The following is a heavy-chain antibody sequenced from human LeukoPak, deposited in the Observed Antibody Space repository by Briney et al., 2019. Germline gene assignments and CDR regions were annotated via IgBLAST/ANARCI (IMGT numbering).Heavy chain of an antibody. CDR3: ARMADGGSYYFDY. J-gene: IGHJ4*02. CDR1: GGSFSSYA. D-gene: IGHD2-15*01. CDR2: IIPILGIA. V-gene: IGHV1-69*04. Sequence: SVKVSCKASGGSFSSYAISWVRQAPGQGLEWMGRIIPILGIANYAQKFQGRVTITADKSTSTAYMELSSLRSEDTAVYYCARMADGGSYYFDYWGQGTLVTVSS.